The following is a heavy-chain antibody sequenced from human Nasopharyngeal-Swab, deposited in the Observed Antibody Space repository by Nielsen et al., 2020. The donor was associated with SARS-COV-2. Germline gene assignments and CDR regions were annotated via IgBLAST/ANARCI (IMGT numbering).Heavy chain of an antibody. J-gene: IGHJ3*02. CDR1: GGSIRSGGYY. V-gene: IGHV4-61*08. D-gene: IGHD3-22*01. CDR2: IYYSGST. Sequence: SETLSLTCTVSGGSIRSGGYYWSWIRQPPGKGLEWIGYIYYSGSTNYNPSLQSRVTISVDTSKNQFSLKLSSVTAADTAVYYCARASGSSGYLIRIWGQGTMVTVSS. CDR3: ARASGSSGYLIRI.